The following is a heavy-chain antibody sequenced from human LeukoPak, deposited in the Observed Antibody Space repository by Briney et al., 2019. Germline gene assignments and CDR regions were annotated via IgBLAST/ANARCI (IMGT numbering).Heavy chain of an antibody. CDR1: GGSISSYY. CDR3: ARDLILYYSESSGYYSKDAFDI. CDR2: IYTSGST. Sequence: SETLSLTCTVSGGSISSYYWNWIRQPAGKGLEWLGRIYTSGSTNYNPSLRSRVTMSVDTSKSQFSLKLSSVTAADTAVYYCARDLILYYSESSGYYSKDAFDIWGQGTMVTVSS. J-gene: IGHJ3*02. V-gene: IGHV4-4*07. D-gene: IGHD3-22*01.